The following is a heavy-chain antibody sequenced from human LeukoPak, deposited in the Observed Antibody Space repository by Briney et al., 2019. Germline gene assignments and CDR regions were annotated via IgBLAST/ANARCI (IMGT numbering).Heavy chain of an antibody. D-gene: IGHD5-24*01. CDR3: ARLLEPATGYYMDV. J-gene: IGHJ6*03. CDR1: GFTFSSYE. CDR2: ISSSSSYI. Sequence: GGSLRLSCAASGFTFSSYEMNWVRQAPGKGLEWVSYISSSSSYIYYADSVKGRFTISRDNAKNSLYLQMNSLRAEDTAVYYCARLLEPATGYYMDVWGKGTTVTISS. V-gene: IGHV3-21*05.